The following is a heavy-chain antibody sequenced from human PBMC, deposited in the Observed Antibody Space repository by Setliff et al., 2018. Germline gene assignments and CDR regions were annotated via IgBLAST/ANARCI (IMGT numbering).Heavy chain of an antibody. CDR2: ISPYNGNT. Sequence: ASVKVSCKTSGYNFITFGVSWVRQAPGQGLEWMGWISPYNGNTNYAQRFQGRVTMTSDTSTTTVYMELTSLKSDDTAVYYCVRGPGPSVVVAMPFDRWGQGTLVTVSS. D-gene: IGHD5-12*01. CDR1: GYNFITFG. CDR3: VRGPGPSVVVAMPFDR. J-gene: IGHJ4*02. V-gene: IGHV1-18*01.